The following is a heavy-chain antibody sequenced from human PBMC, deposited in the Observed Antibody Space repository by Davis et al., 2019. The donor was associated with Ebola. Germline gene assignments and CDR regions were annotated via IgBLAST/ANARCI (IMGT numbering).Heavy chain of an antibody. Sequence: GGSLRLSCVASGFTFSSYGMHWVRQAPGEGLEWVAVIWYDGSKRYYADSVKGRFTVSRDSSKNTLYLEMNSLRVEDTAVYYCARGGTVTTDYYYYVMDVWGRGTTVTVSS. CDR3: ARGGTVTTDYYYYVMDV. CDR2: IWYDGSKR. J-gene: IGHJ6*04. V-gene: IGHV3-33*01. D-gene: IGHD4-11*01. CDR1: GFTFSSYG.